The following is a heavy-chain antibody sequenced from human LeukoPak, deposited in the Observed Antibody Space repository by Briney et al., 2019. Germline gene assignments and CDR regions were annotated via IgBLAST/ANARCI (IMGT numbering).Heavy chain of an antibody. CDR3: TRVGYIDEGIDY. J-gene: IGHJ4*02. CDR2: IKQDGSKK. V-gene: IGHV3-7*04. D-gene: IGHD5-24*01. Sequence: GGSLRLSCAASGFSFSTYAMTWVRQAPGKGLEWVANIKQDGSKKSYVDSVKGRFTISRDNAKNSLYLQMNSLRAEDTAIYYCTRVGYIDEGIDYWGQGTLVTVSS. CDR1: GFSFSTYA.